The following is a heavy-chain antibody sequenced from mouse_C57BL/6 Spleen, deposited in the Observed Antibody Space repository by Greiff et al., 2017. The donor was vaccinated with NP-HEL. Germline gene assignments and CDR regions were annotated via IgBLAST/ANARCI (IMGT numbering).Heavy chain of an antibody. V-gene: IGHV1-64*01. Sequence: QVQLQQPGAELVKPGASVKLSCKASGYTFTSYWMHWVKQRPGQGLEWIGMIHPNSGSTNYNEKFKSKATLTVDKSSSTAYMQLSSLTSEDSAVYYCARRGLPGSSSYYALDYWGQGTSVTVSA. CDR1: GYTFTSYW. D-gene: IGHD1-1*01. J-gene: IGHJ4*01. CDR2: IHPNSGST. CDR3: ARRGLPGSSSYYALDY.